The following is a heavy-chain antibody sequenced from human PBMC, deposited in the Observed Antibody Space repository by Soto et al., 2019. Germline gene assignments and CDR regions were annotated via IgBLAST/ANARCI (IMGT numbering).Heavy chain of an antibody. D-gene: IGHD2-15*01. J-gene: IGHJ4*02. Sequence: GGSLRLSCAASGFTFSSYWMHWVRQAPGKGLVWVSRLNNDGSSTSYADSVKGRFTISRDNAKNTLYLQLNSLRAEDTAVYYCTRLKCSGGSCYYFDYWGQGTLVTVSS. CDR3: TRLKCSGGSCYYFDY. CDR1: GFTFSSYW. V-gene: IGHV3-74*01. CDR2: LNNDGSST.